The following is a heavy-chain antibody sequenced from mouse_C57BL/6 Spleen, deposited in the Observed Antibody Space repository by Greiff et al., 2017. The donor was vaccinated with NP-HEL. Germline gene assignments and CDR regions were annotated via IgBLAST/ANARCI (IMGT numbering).Heavy chain of an antibody. CDR2: INPNYGTS. Sequence: VQLKQSGPELVKPGASVNISCKASGYSFTDYNMNWVKQSHGKSLEWIGVINPNYGTSSYNQKFKGKATLTVDQSSSTAYMQLNSLTSEDSAVYYCARYGIITAYAMDGWGQGTSVTVSS. D-gene: IGHD1-1*01. V-gene: IGHV1-39*01. J-gene: IGHJ4*01. CDR1: GYSFTDYN. CDR3: ARYGIITAYAMDG.